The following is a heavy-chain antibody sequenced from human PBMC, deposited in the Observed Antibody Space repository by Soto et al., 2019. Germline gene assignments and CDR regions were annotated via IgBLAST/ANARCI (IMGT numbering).Heavy chain of an antibody. Sequence: SGTLSLTCTVSGGSISSYYWSWIRQPPGKGLEWIGYIYYSGSTNYNPSLKSRVTISVDTSKNQFSLKLSSVTAADTAVYYCAREGEQTYYYDSSGYRSYYYYGMDVWGQGTTVTVSS. CDR1: GGSISSYY. D-gene: IGHD3-22*01. V-gene: IGHV4-59*01. CDR2: IYYSGST. CDR3: AREGEQTYYYDSSGYRSYYYYGMDV. J-gene: IGHJ6*02.